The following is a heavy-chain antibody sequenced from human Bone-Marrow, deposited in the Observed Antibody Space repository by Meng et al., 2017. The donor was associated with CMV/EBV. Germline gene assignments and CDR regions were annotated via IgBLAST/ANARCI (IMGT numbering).Heavy chain of an antibody. J-gene: IGHJ4*02. V-gene: IGHV3-74*01. CDR2: IHPALPPP. CDR3: ARDPWIATAV. CDR1: AFTLRDSS. Sequence: LSCVASAFTLRDSSLTWVRHRPHTGLEYISLIHPALPPPISPPSLKGRFIISTDNAKNTLYLQMNSLRAEDTALYYCARDPWIATAVWGQGTLVTVSS. D-gene: IGHD6-13*01.